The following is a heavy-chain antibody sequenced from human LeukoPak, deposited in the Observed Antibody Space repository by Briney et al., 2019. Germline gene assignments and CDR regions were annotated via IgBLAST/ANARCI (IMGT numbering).Heavy chain of an antibody. D-gene: IGHD2/OR15-2a*01. CDR3: VRAVITDY. CDR2: TNTDGSST. Sequence: GGSLRLSCAASGFTFSSYWMHWVRQAPGKGLVWVSRTNTDGSSTSYADSVKGRFTIPRDNAKNTLYLQMNSLRAEDTAVYYCVRAVITDYWGQGTLVTVSS. V-gene: IGHV3-74*01. J-gene: IGHJ4*02. CDR1: GFTFSSYW.